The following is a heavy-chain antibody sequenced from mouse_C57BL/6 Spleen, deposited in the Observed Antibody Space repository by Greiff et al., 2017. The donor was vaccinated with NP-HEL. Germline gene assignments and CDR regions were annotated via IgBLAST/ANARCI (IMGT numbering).Heavy chain of an antibody. CDR2: ISSGGDYI. J-gene: IGHJ2*01. D-gene: IGHD4-1*01. CDR3: TRGANWAYYFDY. V-gene: IGHV5-9-1*02. CDR1: GFTFSSYA. Sequence: EVKLVESGEGLVKPGGSLKLSCAASGFTFSSYAMSWVRQTPEKRLEWVAYISSGGDYIYYADTVTGRFTISRDNARNTLYLQMSSLKTEDTAMYYWTRGANWAYYFDYWGQGTTLTVSS.